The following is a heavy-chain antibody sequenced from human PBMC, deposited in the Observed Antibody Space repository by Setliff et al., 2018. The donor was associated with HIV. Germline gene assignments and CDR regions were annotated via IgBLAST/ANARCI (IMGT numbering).Heavy chain of an antibody. CDR3: ARAYFGSGIYY. Sequence: AETLSLTCTVSGGSISSYYWSWIRQPPGKGLEWLGHIYSSGSTNYNPPLKSRVTISVDTSKTQFSLQLYSVTAADTAVYYCARAYFGSGIYYWGQGTLVTVSS. D-gene: IGHD3-10*01. V-gene: IGHV4-4*09. CDR2: IYSSGST. J-gene: IGHJ4*02. CDR1: GGSISSYY.